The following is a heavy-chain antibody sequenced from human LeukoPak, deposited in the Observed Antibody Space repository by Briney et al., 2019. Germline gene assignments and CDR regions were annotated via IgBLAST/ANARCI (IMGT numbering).Heavy chain of an antibody. Sequence: QAGRSLRLSCAASGFTFSSYGMHWVRQAPGKGLEWVAVISYDGSNKYYADSVKGRFTISRDNSKNTLYLQMNSLRAEDTAVYYCARSYDYVTLFDYWGQGTLVTVSS. D-gene: IGHD3-16*01. CDR3: ARSYDYVTLFDY. CDR2: ISYDGSNK. V-gene: IGHV3-30*03. J-gene: IGHJ4*02. CDR1: GFTFSSYG.